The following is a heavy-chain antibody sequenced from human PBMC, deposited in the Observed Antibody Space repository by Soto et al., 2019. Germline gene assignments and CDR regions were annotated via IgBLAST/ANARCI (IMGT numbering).Heavy chain of an antibody. CDR1: GFTFSSYA. J-gene: IGHJ1*01. V-gene: IGHV3-23*01. D-gene: IGHD2-15*01. CDR2: ITGSGGGP. CDR3: AKFFVALAFHFDQ. Sequence: EVQLLQSGGGLVQPGGSLRLSCTGSGFTFSSYAMSWVRQAPGKGLEWVASITGSGGGPYYADSVKGRFTISRDNSKNTLYLQMNNLRADDTAVYYCAKFFVALAFHFDQWGQGALVTVSS.